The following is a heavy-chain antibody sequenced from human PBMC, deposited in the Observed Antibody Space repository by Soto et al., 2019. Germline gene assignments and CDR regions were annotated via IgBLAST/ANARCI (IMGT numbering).Heavy chain of an antibody. CDR2: ISSSSSYI. J-gene: IGHJ4*02. CDR3: AKLLGRGYDFWTGFYNFAS. D-gene: IGHD3-3*01. Sequence: PGGSLRLSCAASGFAFSSYSMNWVRQAPGKGLEWVSSISSSSSYIYYADSVKGRFTISRDNAKNSLYLQMNSLRAEDTAVYYCAKLLGRGYDFWTGFYNFASWGLGTLVTVS. V-gene: IGHV3-21*01. CDR1: GFAFSSYS.